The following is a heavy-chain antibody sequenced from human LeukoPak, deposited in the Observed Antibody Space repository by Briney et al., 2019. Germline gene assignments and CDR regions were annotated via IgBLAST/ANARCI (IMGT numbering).Heavy chain of an antibody. V-gene: IGHV4-59*01. CDR1: GGSISSYY. J-gene: IGHJ3*02. CDR3: ARETRLHSGSYSNDAFDI. Sequence: PSETLSLTCTVSGGSISSYYWSWIRQPPGKGLEWLGYISYSGSTDYNPSLKSRVTISLDTPKNQFSLRLSSVTAADTAVYYCARETRLHSGSYSNDAFDIWGQGTMVTVSS. D-gene: IGHD1-26*01. CDR2: ISYSGST.